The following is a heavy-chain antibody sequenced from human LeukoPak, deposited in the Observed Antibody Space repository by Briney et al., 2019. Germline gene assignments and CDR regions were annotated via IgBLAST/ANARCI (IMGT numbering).Heavy chain of an antibody. Sequence: GGSLRLSCAASGFTFTNAWMSWVRQAPGKGLEWVGRVKSKTDGGTADYAAPVKGRFTISRDDSKNTLYLQMNSLKTEDTAVYYCTKYYYDSSGYLYYFDYWGQGTLVTVSS. V-gene: IGHV3-15*01. CDR3: TKYYYDSSGYLYYFDY. J-gene: IGHJ4*02. CDR1: GFTFTNAW. CDR2: VKSKTDGGTA. D-gene: IGHD3-22*01.